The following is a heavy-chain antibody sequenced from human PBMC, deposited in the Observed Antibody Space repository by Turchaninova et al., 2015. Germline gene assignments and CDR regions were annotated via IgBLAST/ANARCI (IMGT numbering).Heavy chain of an antibody. D-gene: IGHD6-19*01. CDR3: TRDMASGWTQWQAFDY. CDR1: GHRFRSFA. Sequence: QVHLVQSGAEVKNPGASLKLSCKDSGHRFRSFAIHLGRQVPGQSLEWLGCINAGNGNTKYSRKFQGRISITTDTSASTLYMELSSLIFEDTAVYYCTRDMASGWTQWQAFDYWGQGRLVTVSS. CDR2: INAGNGNT. V-gene: IGHV1-3*01. J-gene: IGHJ4*02.